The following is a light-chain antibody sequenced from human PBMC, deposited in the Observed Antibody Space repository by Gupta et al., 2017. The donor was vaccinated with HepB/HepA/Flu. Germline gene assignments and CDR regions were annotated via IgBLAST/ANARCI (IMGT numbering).Light chain of an antibody. CDR2: AVS. CDR1: QSVSDSQ. J-gene: IGKJ1*01. CDR3: QQDDSSTWT. Sequence: EIVLTQSPGTLSLSPGERATLSCRTSQSVSDSQLAWYQQKPGQAPRLLIYAVSIRATGIPDRVSGSGSGTDFTLTISRLEPEDFAVYYCQQDDSSTWTFGRGTKVEIK. V-gene: IGKV3-20*01.